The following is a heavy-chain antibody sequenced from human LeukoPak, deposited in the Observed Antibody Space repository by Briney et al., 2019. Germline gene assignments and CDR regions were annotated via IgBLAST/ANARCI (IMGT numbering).Heavy chain of an antibody. J-gene: IGHJ4*02. D-gene: IGHD6-13*01. CDR2: IYSGGST. CDR1: GFTVSSNY. CDR3: ARGPRSSWYDY. V-gene: IGHV3-53*01. Sequence: GGSLRLSCAASGFTVSSNYVSWVRQAPGKGLEWVSIIYSGGSTYYADSVQGRFTISRDNSNNTLYLQMNSLRAEDTAVYYCARGPRSSWYDYWGQGTLVTVSS.